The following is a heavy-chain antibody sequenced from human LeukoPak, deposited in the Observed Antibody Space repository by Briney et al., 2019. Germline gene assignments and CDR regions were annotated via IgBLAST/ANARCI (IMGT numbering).Heavy chain of an antibody. D-gene: IGHD1-26*01. CDR2: ISSTGSTS. V-gene: IGHV3-11*04. J-gene: IGHJ4*02. CDR1: GFILSDYY. CDR3: AKDRPLYSGSQHFDY. Sequence: GGSLRLSCAASGFILSDYYMTWIRQAPGKGLEWVAYISSTGSTSHYADSVKGRFTISRDNSKNTPYLQMNSLRAEDTAVYYCAKDRPLYSGSQHFDYWGQGTLVTVSS.